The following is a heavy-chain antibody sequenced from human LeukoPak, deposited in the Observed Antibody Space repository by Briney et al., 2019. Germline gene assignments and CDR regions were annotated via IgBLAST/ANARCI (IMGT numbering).Heavy chain of an antibody. CDR2: INPNSGGT. D-gene: IGHD1-26*01. V-gene: IGHV1-2*02. Sequence: ASVTASCKASGYTFTGYYMHWVRQAPGQGLEWMGWINPNSGGTNYAQKFQGRVTMTRDTSISTAYMELSRLRSDDTAVYYCARDKYSGSYHANWFDPWGQGTLVTVSS. J-gene: IGHJ5*02. CDR3: ARDKYSGSYHANWFDP. CDR1: GYTFTGYY.